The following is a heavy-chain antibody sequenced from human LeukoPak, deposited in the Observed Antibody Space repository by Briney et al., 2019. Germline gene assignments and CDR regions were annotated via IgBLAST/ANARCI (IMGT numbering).Heavy chain of an antibody. J-gene: IGHJ6*03. CDR2: IMPLFNTP. CDR1: GGTISNYV. V-gene: IGHV1-69*05. Sequence: SVTVSCKASGGTISNYVITWVRQAPGQGLEWMGGIMPLFNTPNYAQNFKGRATITTDESTSTAYMQLSSLRSEDTAVYYCARVDRNHFSMDVWGKGTTVTVSS. CDR3: ARVDRNHFSMDV. D-gene: IGHD3-10*01.